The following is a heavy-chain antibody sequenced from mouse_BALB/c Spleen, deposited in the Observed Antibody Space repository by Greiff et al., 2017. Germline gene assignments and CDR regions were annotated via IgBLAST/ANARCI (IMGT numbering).Heavy chain of an antibody. CDR1: GFAFSSYD. Sequence: EVKLLESGGGLVKPGGSLKLSCAASGFAFSSYDMSWVRQTPAKRLEWVAYISSGGGSTYYPDTVKGRFTISRDNAKNTLYLQMSSLKSEDTAMYYCAREGAYPSGFAYWGQGTLVTVSA. CDR2: ISSGGGST. V-gene: IGHV5-12-1*01. CDR3: AREGAYPSGFAY. D-gene: IGHD1-3*01. J-gene: IGHJ3*01.